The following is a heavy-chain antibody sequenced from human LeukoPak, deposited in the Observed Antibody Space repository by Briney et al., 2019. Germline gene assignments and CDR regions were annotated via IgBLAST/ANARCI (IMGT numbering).Heavy chain of an antibody. CDR1: GFTFSSST. Sequence: PGGSLRLSCAASGFTFSSSTMSWVRQAPGKGLEWVSSISGSGDSTWYADSVKGRFTISRDNAKNALYLQMNSLRAEDTALYYCAKGTSEGVTVTTTLDSWGQGTLVIVSS. V-gene: IGHV3-23*01. D-gene: IGHD4-17*01. CDR2: ISGSGDST. J-gene: IGHJ4*02. CDR3: AKGTSEGVTVTTTLDS.